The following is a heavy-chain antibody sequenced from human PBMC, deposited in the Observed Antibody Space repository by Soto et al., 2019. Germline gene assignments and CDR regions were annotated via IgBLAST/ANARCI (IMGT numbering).Heavy chain of an antibody. CDR1: GYTFTSYG. CDR3: VRRHVSATGIDWFDP. J-gene: IGHJ5*02. V-gene: IGHV1-3*01. D-gene: IGHD6-13*01. CDR2: INAANGDT. Sequence: ASVKVSCKASGYTFTSYGIHWVRQAPGQRLEWMGRINAANGDTKYSPKFQGRVTITRDTSASTAYMELSSLRSEDTAVYYCVRRHVSATGIDWFDPWGQGTLVTVSS.